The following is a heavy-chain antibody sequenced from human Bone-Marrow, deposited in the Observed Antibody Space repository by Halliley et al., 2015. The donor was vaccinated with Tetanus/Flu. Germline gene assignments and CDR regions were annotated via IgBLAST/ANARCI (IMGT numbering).Heavy chain of an antibody. CDR3: ARLPDRTSRFDY. Sequence: TLSLTCSVSGGSISSSSYYWGWIRQPPGKGLEWIGTIYYSGTTYYNPSLKSRVTISVDTSKNQFSLQLNSVSAADTAVYYCARLPDRTSRFDYWGQGTLGTVSS. D-gene: IGHD2-2*01. J-gene: IGHJ4*02. CDR1: GGSISSSSYY. V-gene: IGHV4-39*01. CDR2: IYYSGTT.